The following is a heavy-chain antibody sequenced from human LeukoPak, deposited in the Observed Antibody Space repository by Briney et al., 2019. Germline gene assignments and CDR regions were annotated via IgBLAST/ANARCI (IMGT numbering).Heavy chain of an antibody. Sequence: GGSLRLSCAASGFTFSDYYMSWIRQAPGKGLEWVSYISSSGSTIYYADSVKGRFTISRDNAKNSLYLQMNSLRAEDTAVYYCASLQSPEGGGDSPTDYWGQGTLVTVSS. V-gene: IGHV3-11*01. J-gene: IGHJ4*02. CDR2: ISSSGSTI. D-gene: IGHD2-21*02. CDR1: GFTFSDYY. CDR3: ASLQSPEGGGDSPTDY.